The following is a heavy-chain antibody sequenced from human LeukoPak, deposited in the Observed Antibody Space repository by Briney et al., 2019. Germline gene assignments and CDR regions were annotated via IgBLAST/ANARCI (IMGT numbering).Heavy chain of an antibody. J-gene: IGHJ4*02. Sequence: PGGSLRLSCAASGFTVSSNYMSWVRQAPGKGLVWVSVIYSGGSTYYADSVKGRFTISRDNSKNTLYLQMNSLRAEDTAVYYCARDSSGWGLHFDYWGQGTLVTVSS. CDR3: ARDSSGWGLHFDY. CDR1: GFTVSSNY. D-gene: IGHD6-19*01. CDR2: IYSGGST. V-gene: IGHV3-53*01.